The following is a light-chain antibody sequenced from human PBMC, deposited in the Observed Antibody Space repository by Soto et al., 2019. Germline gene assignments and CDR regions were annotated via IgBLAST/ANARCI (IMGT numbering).Light chain of an antibody. CDR1: QSISSW. CDR3: QQYNSYSLYT. V-gene: IGKV1-5*01. Sequence: DIQMTQSPSTLSASVGDRVTITCRASQSISSWLAWYQQKPGKDPKLLIYDASSLESGVLSRFSGSGSGTEVTLTISSLQPDDFAAYYCQQYNSYSLYTFGQGTKLEIK. J-gene: IGKJ2*01. CDR2: DAS.